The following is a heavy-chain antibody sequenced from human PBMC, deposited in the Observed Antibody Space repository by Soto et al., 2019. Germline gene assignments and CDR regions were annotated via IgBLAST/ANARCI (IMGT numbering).Heavy chain of an antibody. V-gene: IGHV1-18*01. D-gene: IGHD2-15*01. Sequence: ASVKVSCKASGYTFTSYGISWVRQAPGQGLEWMGWISAYNGNTNYAQKLQGRVTMTTDTSTSTAYMELRSLRSDDTAVYYCARWGKRYCSGGSCFLDYWGQGTLVTVSS. CDR2: ISAYNGNT. J-gene: IGHJ4*02. CDR3: ARWGKRYCSGGSCFLDY. CDR1: GYTFTSYG.